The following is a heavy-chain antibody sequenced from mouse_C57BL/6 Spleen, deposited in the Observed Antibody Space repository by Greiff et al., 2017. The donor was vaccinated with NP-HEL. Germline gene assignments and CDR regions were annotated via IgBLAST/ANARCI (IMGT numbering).Heavy chain of an antibody. V-gene: IGHV1-82*01. Sequence: VKLQESGPELVKPGASVKISCKASGYAFSSSWMNWVKQRPGKGLEWIGRIYPGDGDTNYNGKFKGKATLTADKSSSTAYMQLSSLTSEDSAVYFCAGCGKDPGFAYWGKGTLVTVSA. CDR3: AGCGKDPGFAY. CDR1: GYAFSSSW. CDR2: IYPGDGDT. J-gene: IGHJ3*01.